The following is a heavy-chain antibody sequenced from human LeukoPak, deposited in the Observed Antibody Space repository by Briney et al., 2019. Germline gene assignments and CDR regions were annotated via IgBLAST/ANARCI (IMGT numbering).Heavy chain of an antibody. CDR1: GFTFSSYA. D-gene: IGHD3-10*01. Sequence: GGSLRLSCAASGFTFSSYAMSWVRQAPGKGLEWVSAISGSGGSTYYADSVKGRLTISRDNSKNTLYLQMNSLRAEDTAVYYCARWLEITMVRGVIPSDAFDIWGQGTMVTVSS. CDR2: ISGSGGST. J-gene: IGHJ3*02. V-gene: IGHV3-23*01. CDR3: ARWLEITMVRGVIPSDAFDI.